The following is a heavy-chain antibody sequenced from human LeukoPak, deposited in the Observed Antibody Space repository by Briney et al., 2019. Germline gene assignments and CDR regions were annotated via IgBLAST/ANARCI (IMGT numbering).Heavy chain of an antibody. CDR1: GFTFSSYE. Sequence: SGGSLRLSCAASGFTFSSYEMNWVRQAPGKGLEWVSYISSSGSTIYYADSVKGRFTISRDNAKNSLYLRMNSLRAEDTAVYYCARMNPPAFDIWGQGTMVTVSS. J-gene: IGHJ3*02. CDR2: ISSSGSTI. V-gene: IGHV3-48*03. D-gene: IGHD1-14*01. CDR3: ARMNPPAFDI.